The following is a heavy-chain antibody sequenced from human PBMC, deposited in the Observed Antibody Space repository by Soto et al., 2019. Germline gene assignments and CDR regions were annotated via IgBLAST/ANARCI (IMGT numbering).Heavy chain of an antibody. CDR3: AKESAYCGGDCYFDY. J-gene: IGHJ4*02. CDR2: ISWNSGSI. CDR1: GFTFDDYA. Sequence: GGSLRLSCAASGFTFDDYAMHWVRQAPGKGLEWVSGISWNSGSIGYTDSVKGRFTISRDNAKNSLYLQMNSLRAEDTALYYCAKESAYCGGDCYFDYWGQGTMVTVYS. V-gene: IGHV3-9*01. D-gene: IGHD2-21*02.